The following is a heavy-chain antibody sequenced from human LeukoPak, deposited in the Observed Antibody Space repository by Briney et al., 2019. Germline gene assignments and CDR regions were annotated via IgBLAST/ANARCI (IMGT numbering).Heavy chain of an antibody. Sequence: SVKVSCKASGGTFSSYAISWVRQAPGQGLEWMGGIIPIFGTANYAQKFQGRVTITADGSTSTAYMELSSLRSEDTAVYYCARGPGFYYYYGMDVWGQGTTVTVSS. D-gene: IGHD3-10*01. CDR1: GGTFSSYA. J-gene: IGHJ6*02. V-gene: IGHV1-69*01. CDR3: ARGPGFYYYYGMDV. CDR2: IIPIFGTA.